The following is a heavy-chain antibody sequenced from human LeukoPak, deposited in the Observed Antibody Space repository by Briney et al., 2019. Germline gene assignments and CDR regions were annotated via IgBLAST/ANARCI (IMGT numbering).Heavy chain of an antibody. J-gene: IGHJ6*02. D-gene: IGHD1-26*01. CDR3: ASGSYLWGGMDV. CDR1: GDSFSNYC. CDR2: ISDDSGDR. Sequence: AAVKVSCKDSGDSFSNYCFAGLRQAPGRGLEGMGWISDDSGDRYYAQNFQHRVTMTTDTSTTTGYMELRSLRSDDTAVYYCASGSYLWGGMDVWGQGTTVTVSS. V-gene: IGHV1-18*01.